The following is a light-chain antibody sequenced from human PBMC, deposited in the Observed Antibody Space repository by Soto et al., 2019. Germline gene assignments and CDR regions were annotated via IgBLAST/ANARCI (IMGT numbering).Light chain of an antibody. CDR3: QSYDSSLSGYV. V-gene: IGLV1-40*01. CDR2: GNN. J-gene: IGLJ1*01. Sequence: QSALTQPPSVSGAPGQRVTISCTGSSSNIGAGYDVHWYQQLPGTAPTLLISGNNNRPSGVPDRLSGSKSGTPASLAITGLRAEDEADYFCQSYDSSLSGYVFGTGTKVTVL. CDR1: SSNIGAGYD.